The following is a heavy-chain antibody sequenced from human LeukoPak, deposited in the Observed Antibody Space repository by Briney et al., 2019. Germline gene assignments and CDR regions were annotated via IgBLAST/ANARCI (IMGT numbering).Heavy chain of an antibody. Sequence: PGGSLRLSCAASGFTFSNYGMHWARRGPGKGLEWVSFIRYDGSNKYYADSVKGRFTISRDNSKNMLYLQMNSLRAEDTAVYYCAKDFHGLYYFDYWGQGTLVTVSS. V-gene: IGHV3-30*02. CDR1: GFTFSNYG. CDR3: AKDFHGLYYFDY. D-gene: IGHD5-24*01. J-gene: IGHJ4*02. CDR2: IRYDGSNK.